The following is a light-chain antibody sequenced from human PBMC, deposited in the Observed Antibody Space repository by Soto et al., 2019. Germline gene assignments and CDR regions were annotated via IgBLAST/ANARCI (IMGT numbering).Light chain of an antibody. V-gene: IGLV2-14*03. Sequence: QSVLTQPASLSGSPGQSVTISCTATRSDLAGFKYVSWYQQRPGKAPKLIIYDVTYRPLGVSDRFSGSKSGNTASLTISGLQTDDEADYYCGSYISVSGRGVFGGGTKVTVL. CDR1: RSDLAGFKY. CDR2: DVT. J-gene: IGLJ3*02. CDR3: GSYISVSGRGV.